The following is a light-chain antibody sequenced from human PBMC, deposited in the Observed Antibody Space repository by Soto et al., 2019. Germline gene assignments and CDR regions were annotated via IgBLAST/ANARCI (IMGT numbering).Light chain of an antibody. CDR1: QSVKSN. V-gene: IGKV3-15*01. CDR2: GAS. Sequence: MTQSPATLSVSPGERVTLSCRASQSVKSNLAWYQQKFGQAPRLLIYGASTRATGVPARFSGSGSGTEFTLTISSLQSEDFAVYYCQHYNNWPPWTFGQGTKVEI. CDR3: QHYNNWPPWT. J-gene: IGKJ1*01.